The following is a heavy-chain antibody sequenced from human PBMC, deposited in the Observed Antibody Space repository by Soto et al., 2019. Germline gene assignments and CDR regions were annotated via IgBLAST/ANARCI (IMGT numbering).Heavy chain of an antibody. D-gene: IGHD4-17*01. J-gene: IGHJ4*02. V-gene: IGHV3-64*02. CDR1: GVTFSNYA. CDR2: ISDNGFST. CDR3: ARGPSTVATWLDY. Sequence: EVQLVESGEGLVQPGGSLRLSCAASGVTFSNYAMHWVRQAPGKGLEYVSAISDNGFSTYYGDSVRGRFIISRDNSKNTLYLQMGSLRAEDMAVYYCARGPSTVATWLDYWGQGTLVTVSS.